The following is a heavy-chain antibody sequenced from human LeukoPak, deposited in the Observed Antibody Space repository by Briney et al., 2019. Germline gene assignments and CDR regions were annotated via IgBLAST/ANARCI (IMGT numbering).Heavy chain of an antibody. CDR3: ARRKRAYSGYELNLYYFDY. Sequence: TSETLSLTCTVSGGSISSGGYYWSWIRQHPGKGLEWIGYIYYSGSTYYNPSLKSRVTISVDTSKNQFSLKLSSVTAADTAVYYCARRKRAYSGYELNLYYFDYWGQGTLVTVSS. D-gene: IGHD5-12*01. CDR1: GGSISSGGYY. J-gene: IGHJ4*02. CDR2: IYYSGST. V-gene: IGHV4-31*03.